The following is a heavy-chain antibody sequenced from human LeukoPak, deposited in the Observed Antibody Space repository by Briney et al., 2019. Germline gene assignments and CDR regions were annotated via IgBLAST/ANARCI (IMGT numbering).Heavy chain of an antibody. V-gene: IGHV3-23*01. CDR2: ISGSGGST. D-gene: IGHD3-16*01. CDR1: GFTFSSYS. Sequence: GGSLRLSCAASGFTFSSYSMNWVRQAPGKGLEWVSAISGSGGSTYYADSVKGRFTISRDNSKNTLYLQMNSLRAEDTAVYYCAKDWGELLFDYWGQGTLVTVSS. J-gene: IGHJ4*02. CDR3: AKDWGELLFDY.